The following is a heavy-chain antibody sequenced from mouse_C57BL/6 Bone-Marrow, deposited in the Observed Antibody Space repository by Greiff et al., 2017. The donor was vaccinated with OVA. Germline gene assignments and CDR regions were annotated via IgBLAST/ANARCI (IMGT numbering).Heavy chain of an antibody. Sequence: QVQLQQPGAELVMPGASVKLSCKASGYTFTSYWMHWVKQRPGQGLEWIGEIDPSDSYTNYNQKFKGKSTLTVDKSSSTSYMQLSSLTSEYSAVYYCARGGWLLNFDYWGQGTTLTVSS. CDR3: ARGGWLLNFDY. J-gene: IGHJ2*01. V-gene: IGHV1-69*01. CDR2: IDPSDSYT. D-gene: IGHD2-3*01. CDR1: GYTFTSYW.